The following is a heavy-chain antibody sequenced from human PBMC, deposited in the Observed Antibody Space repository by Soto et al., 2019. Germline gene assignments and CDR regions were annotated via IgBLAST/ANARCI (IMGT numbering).Heavy chain of an antibody. CDR3: ARGWGRWPHGKPGDY. CDR2: MNPNSGNS. Sequence: QVQLVQSGAELKEPGASVKVSCTASEYTFVNHDINWVRQAPGRGLEWMGWMNPNSGNSGFAQKFQDRVTMTRDTSRDTAYMELRNLRSEDTAVYYCARGWGRWPHGKPGDYWGQGTLVTVS. J-gene: IGHJ4*02. V-gene: IGHV1-8*01. D-gene: IGHD3-16*01. CDR1: EYTFVNHD.